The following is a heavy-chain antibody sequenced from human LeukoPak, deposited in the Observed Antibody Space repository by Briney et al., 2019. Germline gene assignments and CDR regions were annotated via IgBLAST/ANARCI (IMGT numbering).Heavy chain of an antibody. CDR2: IIPIVGTA. CDR1: GGTFSSYA. J-gene: IGHJ4*02. V-gene: IGHV1-69*01. Sequence: SVKVSCKASGGTFSSYAISWVRQAPGQGLEWMGGIIPIVGTANYAQKFQGRVTITADESTSTAYMELSSLRSEDTAVYYCASSYSSSSINFDYWGQGTLVTVSS. D-gene: IGHD6-6*01. CDR3: ASSYSSSSINFDY.